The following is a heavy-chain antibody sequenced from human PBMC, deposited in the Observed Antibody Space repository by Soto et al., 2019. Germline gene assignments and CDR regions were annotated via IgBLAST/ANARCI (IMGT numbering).Heavy chain of an antibody. J-gene: IGHJ3*02. CDR2: IDPSDSYT. D-gene: IGHD3-16*01. CDR3: ARLDDSPSRTFDI. Sequence: PGESLKISCKASGYSFTRYWISWVRQLPGKGLEWMGRIDPSDSYTNYSPSFQGHVTMSVDKSISTAYLQWSSLKASDTAMYYCARLDDSPSRTFDIWGQGTMVTVSS. CDR1: GYSFTRYW. V-gene: IGHV5-10-1*01.